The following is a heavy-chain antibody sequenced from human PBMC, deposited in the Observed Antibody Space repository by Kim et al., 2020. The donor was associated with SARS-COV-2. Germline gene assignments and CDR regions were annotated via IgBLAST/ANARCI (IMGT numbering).Heavy chain of an antibody. CDR2: INPNSGGT. J-gene: IGHJ5*02. CDR1: GYTFTGYY. CDR3: ARDPSXSWPHWXXP. V-gene: IGHV1-2*02. Sequence: ASVKVSCKASGYTFTGYYMHWVRQAPGQGLEWMGWINPNSGGTNYAQKFQGRVTMTRDTSISTAYMELSRLISDDTAVYYCARDPSXSWPHWXXPWGQGTLXTXSS. D-gene: IGHD6-13*01.